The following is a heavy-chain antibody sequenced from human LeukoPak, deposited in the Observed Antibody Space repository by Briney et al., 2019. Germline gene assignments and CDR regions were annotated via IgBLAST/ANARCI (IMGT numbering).Heavy chain of an antibody. D-gene: IGHD6-13*01. CDR2: IYHSGSA. J-gene: IGHJ4*02. CDR1: RYSISSGYY. Sequence: SETLSLTCSVSRYSISSGYYWAWIRQPPGKGLEWIGSIYHSGSAYYNASLKSRVTISVDTSKNQFSLRLSSVTAADTAVYYCARVTGYMTEDYFDYWGQGTLITVSS. CDR3: ARVTGYMTEDYFDY. V-gene: IGHV4-38-2*02.